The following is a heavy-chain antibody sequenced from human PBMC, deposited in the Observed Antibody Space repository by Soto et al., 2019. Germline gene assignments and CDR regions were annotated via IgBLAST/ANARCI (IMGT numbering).Heavy chain of an antibody. CDR2: ICHSVTT. Sequence: SETLSLTCAVSGDSISSHYCWGWIRQPPGKGLEWLGSICHSVTTSYNPSLKSRVTISVDTSKNQFSLKLSSVTAADTAVYYCESNSWDFDYWGQGTLVTVSS. V-gene: IGHV4-38-2*01. D-gene: IGHD6-13*01. CDR3: ESNSWDFDY. CDR1: GDSISSHYC. J-gene: IGHJ4*02.